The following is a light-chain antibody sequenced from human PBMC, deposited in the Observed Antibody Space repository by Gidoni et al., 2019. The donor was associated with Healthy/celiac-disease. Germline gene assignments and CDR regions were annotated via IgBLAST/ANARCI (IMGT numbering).Light chain of an antibody. CDR2: AAS. CDR3: QQSYSTPYT. J-gene: IGKJ2*01. Sequence: QLPHPPSSLSASVGDRVTITCRESQSISSYLNWYQQKPGKAPKLLIYAASSLQSGVPSRFSGSGSGTDFTLTISSLQPEDFATYYCQQSYSTPYTFXQXTKLEIK. V-gene: IGKV1-39*01. CDR1: QSISSY.